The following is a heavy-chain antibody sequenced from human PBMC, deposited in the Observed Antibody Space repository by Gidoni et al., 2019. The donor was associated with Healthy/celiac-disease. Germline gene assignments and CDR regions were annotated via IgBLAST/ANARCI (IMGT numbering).Heavy chain of an antibody. CDR3: ARDPGIAARLLAFDY. CDR2: IKQDGSEK. V-gene: IGHV3-7*01. Sequence: EVQLVESGGGLVQPGGSLRLSCAASGFTFSSYWMSWVRQAPGKGLEWVANIKQDGSEKYYVDSVKGRFTISRDNAKNSLYLQMNSLRAEDTAVYYCARDPGIAARLLAFDYWGQGTLVTVSS. D-gene: IGHD6-6*01. CDR1: GFTFSSYW. J-gene: IGHJ4*02.